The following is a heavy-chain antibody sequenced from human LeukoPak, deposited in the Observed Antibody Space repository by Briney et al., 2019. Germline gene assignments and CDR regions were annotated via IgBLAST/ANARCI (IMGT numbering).Heavy chain of an antibody. V-gene: IGHV3-21*01. Sequence: GGSLRLSCAASGFTFSCYSMNWVRQAPGKGLEWVSSISSSSYIYYADSVKGRFTISRDNAKNSLYLQMNSLRAKDTAVYYCARDKVGATSIFDYWGQGTLVTVSS. J-gene: IGHJ4*02. D-gene: IGHD1-26*01. CDR1: GFTFSCYS. CDR2: ISSSSYI. CDR3: ARDKVGATSIFDY.